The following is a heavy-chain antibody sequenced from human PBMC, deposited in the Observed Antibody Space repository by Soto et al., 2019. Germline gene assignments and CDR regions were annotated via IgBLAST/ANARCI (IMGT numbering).Heavy chain of an antibody. V-gene: IGHV1-69*12. J-gene: IGHJ6*02. CDR3: ATLLGYCISTSGYADDSGMDV. Sequence: QVQLVQSGAEVKKPGSSVKVSCKASGGTFSSYAISWVRQAPGQGLEWMGGIIPIFGTANYAQKFQGRVTIAADERTXXVXMXXSSLRSEDTAVYYCATLLGYCISTSGYADDSGMDVWGQGTTVTVSS. CDR1: GGTFSSYA. D-gene: IGHD2-2*01. CDR2: IIPIFGTA.